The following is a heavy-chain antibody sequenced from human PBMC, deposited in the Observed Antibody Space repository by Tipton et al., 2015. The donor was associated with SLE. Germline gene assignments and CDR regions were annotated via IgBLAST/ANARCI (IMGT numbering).Heavy chain of an antibody. V-gene: IGHV3-53*01. Sequence: LSLTCTVSGGSITSGSYFLSWVRQAPGKGLEWVSGIYAGGSTYYADSVKGRFTISRDNSKNTLYLQMNSLRAEDTAVYYCARGDYSSWGQGALVTVSS. J-gene: IGHJ4*02. D-gene: IGHD6-13*01. CDR1: GGSITSGSYF. CDR3: ARGDYSS. CDR2: IYAGGST.